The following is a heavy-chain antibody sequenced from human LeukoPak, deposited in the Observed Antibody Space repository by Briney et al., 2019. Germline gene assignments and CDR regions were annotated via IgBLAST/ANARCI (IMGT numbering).Heavy chain of an antibody. CDR1: GGTFSSYA. J-gene: IGHJ6*03. Sequence: GASVKVSCKASGGTFSSYAISWVRQAPGQGLEWMGGIIPIFGTANYAQKFQGRVTITTDESTSTAYMELSSLRSEDTAVYYCASWRLPTDGQRSYYYYYYYMDVWGQGTTVTVSS. D-gene: IGHD1-26*01. CDR2: IIPIFGTA. V-gene: IGHV1-69*05. CDR3: ASWRLPTDGQRSYYYYYYYMDV.